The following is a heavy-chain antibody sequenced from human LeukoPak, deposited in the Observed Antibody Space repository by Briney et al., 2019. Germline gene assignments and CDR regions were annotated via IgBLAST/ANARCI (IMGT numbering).Heavy chain of an antibody. J-gene: IGHJ4*02. CDR3: AREVPIVRGLRWDY. D-gene: IGHD3-10*01. CDR2: IYYSGST. Sequence: SETLSLTRTVSGGSISSYYWSWIRQPPGKGLEWIGYIYYSGSTNCNPSLKSRVTISIDTSKNQFSLKLRSVTAADTAVYYCAREVPIVRGLRWDYWGQGTLVTVSS. V-gene: IGHV4-59*01. CDR1: GGSISSYY.